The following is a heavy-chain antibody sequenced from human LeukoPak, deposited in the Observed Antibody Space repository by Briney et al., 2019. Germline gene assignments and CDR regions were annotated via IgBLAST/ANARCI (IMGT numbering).Heavy chain of an antibody. Sequence: GRSLRLSCAASGFIYSHYGMHWVRQAPGKGLEWVAVIWSDGSNRFYAGSVKGRFTISRDNSQNTLFLQMNSLRAEDTAMYYCWRDAQRGFDYSNSLEYWGHGTLVTVSS. CDR2: IWSDGSNR. J-gene: IGHJ4*01. CDR3: WRDAQRGFDYSNSLEY. V-gene: IGHV3-33*01. CDR1: GFIYSHYG. D-gene: IGHD4-11*01.